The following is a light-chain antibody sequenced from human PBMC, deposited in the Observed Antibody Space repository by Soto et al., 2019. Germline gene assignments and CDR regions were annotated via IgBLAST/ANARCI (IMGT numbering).Light chain of an antibody. Sequence: IQLTQSPSSLSASVGDRVTITCRASQDINYYLAWYQQKPGTAPKLLIYAASTLQSGDPSRFSGSGSGTDFNLTISSLQPEDFATYYCQQLDSYPRTFGPGTKVDIK. CDR3: QQLDSYPRT. J-gene: IGKJ3*01. CDR2: AAS. V-gene: IGKV1-9*01. CDR1: QDINYY.